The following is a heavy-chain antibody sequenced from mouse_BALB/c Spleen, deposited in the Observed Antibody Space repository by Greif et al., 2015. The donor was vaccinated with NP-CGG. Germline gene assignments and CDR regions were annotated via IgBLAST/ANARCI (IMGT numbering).Heavy chain of an antibody. D-gene: IGHD1-1*01. Sequence: LQQSGSELVRPGASVKLSCKASSYTFTSYWMHWVKQRPGQGLEWIGNIYPGSGSTNYDEKFKSKATLTVDTSSSTAYMQLSSLTSEDSAVYYCTSSYGVFAYWGQGTLVTVSA. V-gene: IGHV1S22*01. J-gene: IGHJ3*01. CDR3: TSSYGVFAY. CDR2: IYPGSGST. CDR1: SYTFTSYW.